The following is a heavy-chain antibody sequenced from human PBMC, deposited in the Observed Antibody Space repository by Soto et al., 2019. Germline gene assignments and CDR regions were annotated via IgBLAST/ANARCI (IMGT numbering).Heavy chain of an antibody. CDR1: GFPFDNYA. CDR3: AFDRAYCSSTSCYRGYYYYYGMGV. V-gene: IGHV3-23*01. J-gene: IGHJ6*02. D-gene: IGHD2-2*01. CDR2: ISGGSPKE. Sequence: GGSLRLYCEASGFPFDNYAMSWVRQAPGKGLEWVSAISGGSPKEFYAESVKGRFTISRDNSKNTLFLEMNSLRAEDTAVYYCAFDRAYCSSTSCYRGYYYYYGMGVCGQVTTVTVSS.